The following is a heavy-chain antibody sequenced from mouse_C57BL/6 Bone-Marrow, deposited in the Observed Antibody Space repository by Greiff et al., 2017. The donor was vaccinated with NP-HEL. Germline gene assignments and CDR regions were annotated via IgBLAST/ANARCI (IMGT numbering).Heavy chain of an antibody. CDR1: GFSLTSYG. J-gene: IGHJ4*01. D-gene: IGHD2-4*01. V-gene: IGHV2-2*01. Sequence: VKLVESGPGLVQPSQSLSITCTVSGFSLTSYGVHWVRQSPGKGLAWLGVIWSGGSTDYNAAFISRLSIRKDTSKSQVFFKMNSLQADDTAIYYCARGGLRPYYYAMDYWGQGTSVTVSA. CDR3: ARGGLRPYYYAMDY. CDR2: IWSGGST.